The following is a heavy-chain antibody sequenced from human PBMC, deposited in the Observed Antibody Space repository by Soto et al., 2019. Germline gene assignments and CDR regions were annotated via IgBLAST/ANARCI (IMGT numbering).Heavy chain of an antibody. CDR1: GFIFEDFA. CDR3: AKDVGSYYYDTSAYLYDY. Sequence: EVQLVESGGGLVQPGGSVRLSCVGSGFIFEDFAMNWVRQVTGKGLEWVSGISWNSATLAYADSVKGRFIVSRDNAKNILYLQMNSLRAEDAALYYCAKDVGSYYYDTSAYLYDYWGQGTLVTVSS. V-gene: IGHV3-9*01. CDR2: ISWNSATL. J-gene: IGHJ4*02. D-gene: IGHD3-22*01.